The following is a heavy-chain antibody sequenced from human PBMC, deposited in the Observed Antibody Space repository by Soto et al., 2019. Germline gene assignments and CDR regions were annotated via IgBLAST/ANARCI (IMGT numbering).Heavy chain of an antibody. D-gene: IGHD2-2*02. Sequence: PGVSLRLSCVGSGFIFSNYSINWVRQAPGKGLEWVSSISSRSDIYYAESVKGRFTISRDNAKNSVSLQMNSLRAEDTAVYYCAREYTAWPLAYGLDVWGQGTTVTVSS. CDR3: AREYTAWPLAYGLDV. J-gene: IGHJ6*02. V-gene: IGHV3-21*01. CDR2: ISSRSDI. CDR1: GFIFSNYS.